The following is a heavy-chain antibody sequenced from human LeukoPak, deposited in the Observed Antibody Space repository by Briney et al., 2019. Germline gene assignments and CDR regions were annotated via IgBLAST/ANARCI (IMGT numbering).Heavy chain of an antibody. J-gene: IGHJ4*02. CDR2: ISSSGSTI. D-gene: IGHD2-21*02. V-gene: IGHV3-48*04. CDR3: ARDRRYCGGDCYSGYFDY. CDR1: GFTFSHYS. Sequence: GGSLRLSCAASGFTFSHYSMNWVRQAPGKGLEWVSYISSSGSTIYYADSVKGRFTISRDNAKNSLYLQMNSLRAEDTAVYYCARDRRYCGGDCYSGYFDYWGQGTLVTVSS.